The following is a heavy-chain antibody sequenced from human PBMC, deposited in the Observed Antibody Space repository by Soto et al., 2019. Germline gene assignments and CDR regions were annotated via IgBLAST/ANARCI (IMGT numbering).Heavy chain of an antibody. CDR3: VRVNADSSQFYYGMDV. J-gene: IGHJ6*02. D-gene: IGHD4-17*01. CDR2: IFSDNER. V-gene: IGHV2-26*01. Sequence: QVTLKESGPVLVKPTEPLTLTCTVSGFSLTTGRMGVSWIRQSPGKALEWLAHIFSDNERSYSTSLQGRLTTSKDSSGSQVVLSMTNIDPVDSGTYYCVRVNADSSQFYYGMDVWGQGTTVTVSS. CDR1: GFSLTTGRMG.